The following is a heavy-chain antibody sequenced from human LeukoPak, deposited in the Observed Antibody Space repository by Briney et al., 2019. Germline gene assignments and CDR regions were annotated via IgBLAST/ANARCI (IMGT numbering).Heavy chain of an antibody. V-gene: IGHV3-66*01. Sequence: PGGSLRLSCAPSGFTVSSNYMTWVRQAPGKGLEWVSVIYTTGMTYYADSVRGRFTISRDKSKNALYLQMNSLRVEDAAVYYCASEDSGSLRGHYYYCLDVWGQGTTVTVSS. CDR1: GFTVSSNY. J-gene: IGHJ6*02. CDR3: ASEDSGSLRGHYYYCLDV. D-gene: IGHD3-10*01. CDR2: IYTTGMT.